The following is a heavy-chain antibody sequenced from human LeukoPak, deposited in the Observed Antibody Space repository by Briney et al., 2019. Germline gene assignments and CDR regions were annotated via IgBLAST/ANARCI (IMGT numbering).Heavy chain of an antibody. CDR2: VYYGGST. J-gene: IGHJ2*01. V-gene: IGHV4-59*01. D-gene: IGHD3/OR15-3a*01. CDR1: GGSITGFY. CDR3: ARRSHGDWFYFDL. Sequence: PSETPSLTCTVSGGSITGFYWNWIRQPPGKGLEWIGYVYYGGSTDYNPSLKSRVTISLDTSKNQFSLKLSSVTAADTAVYYCARRSHGDWFYFDLWGRGTLVTVSS.